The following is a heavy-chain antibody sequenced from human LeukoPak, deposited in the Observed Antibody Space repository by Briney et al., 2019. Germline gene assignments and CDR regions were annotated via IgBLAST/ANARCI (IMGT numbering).Heavy chain of an antibody. CDR2: INWNGGST. D-gene: IGHD5-18*01. CDR3: AREYSYGYMGRYYFDY. V-gene: IGHV3-20*04. CDR1: GFTFDDYG. J-gene: IGHJ4*02. Sequence: GGSLRLSCAASGFTFDDYGMSWVRQAPGKGLEWVSGINWNGGSTGYADSVKGRFTISRDNAKNSLYLQMNSLRAEDTALYYCAREYSYGYMGRYYFDYWGQGTLVTVSS.